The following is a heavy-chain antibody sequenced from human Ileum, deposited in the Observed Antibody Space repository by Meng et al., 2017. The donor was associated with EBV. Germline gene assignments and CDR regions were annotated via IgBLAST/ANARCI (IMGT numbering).Heavy chain of an antibody. CDR3: AKGGQWDPLDS. CDR2: FYEGTT. J-gene: IGHJ4*02. D-gene: IGHD1-26*01. V-gene: IGHV4-59*01. CDR1: GVSISGNY. Sequence: QVQRQGPGPGLVNPSGTLSLTCDVSGVSISGNYWSWIRQSPVKGLEWIGFFYEGTTNYNPSLKSRVTIAAGPANNQISLRLSSVTSADTAVYYCAKGGQWDPLDSWGRGILVTVSS.